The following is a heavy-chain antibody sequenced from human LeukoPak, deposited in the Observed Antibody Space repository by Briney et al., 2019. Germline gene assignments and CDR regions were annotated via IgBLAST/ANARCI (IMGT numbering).Heavy chain of an antibody. J-gene: IGHJ3*02. CDR1: GGTFSSYV. CDR2: IIPIGGIA. D-gene: IGHD2-2*01. V-gene: IGHV1-69*04. CDR3: AQGDAPAMPRAFDM. Sequence: ASVNVSCKHSGGTFSSYVISWVRQAPGQGAEWMGRIIPIGGIASYAQKIQGRVTITADKSTSTAYMELSSLRSEHTAVYYCAQGDAPAMPRAFDMWGEGTMVTVS.